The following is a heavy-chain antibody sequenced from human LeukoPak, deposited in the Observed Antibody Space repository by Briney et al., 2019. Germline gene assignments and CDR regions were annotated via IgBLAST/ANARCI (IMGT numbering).Heavy chain of an antibody. CDR1: GFTFSTYG. CDR2: IRYDGSNK. CDR3: AKGPSWYGSGSYDDAFDI. Sequence: GGSLRLSCAASGFTFSTYGMHWVRQAPGKGLEWVAFIRYDGSNKYYADSVKGRFTISRDNSKNTLYLQMNSLRAEDTAVYYCAKGPSWYGSGSYDDAFDIWGQGTMVTVSS. J-gene: IGHJ3*02. D-gene: IGHD3-10*01. V-gene: IGHV3-30*02.